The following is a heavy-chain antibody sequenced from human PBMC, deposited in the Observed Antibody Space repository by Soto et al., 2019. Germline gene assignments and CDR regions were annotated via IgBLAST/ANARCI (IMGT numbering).Heavy chain of an antibody. V-gene: IGHV4-30-4*01. D-gene: IGHD1-1*01. J-gene: IGHJ4*02. CDR1: GGSISSGDYY. CDR3: ARGPGLQTVGLFL. Sequence: QVQLQESGPGLVKPSQTLSLTCTVSGGSISSGDYYWSWIRQPPGKGLEWIGYIYYSGSTYYNPSLKSRLTISVDTSKNQFSLKLSSVPAADTAVYYCARGPGLQTVGLFLWGQGTLVTLSS. CDR2: IYYSGST.